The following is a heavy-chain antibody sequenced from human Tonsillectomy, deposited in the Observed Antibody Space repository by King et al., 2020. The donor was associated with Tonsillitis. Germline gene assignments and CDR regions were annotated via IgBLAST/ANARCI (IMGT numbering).Heavy chain of an antibody. CDR2: IDSRGSTK. D-gene: IGHD2-2*01. V-gene: IGHV3-48*03. CDR3: ARAPARHFFDY. Sequence: VQLVESGGGLVQPGGSLRLSCAASGFTFSNYEMDWVRQAPGKGLEWVSYIDSRGSTKYYADSVKGRLTISRRHAKNSLYLQKNSLRAEDTAVYYCARAPARHFFDYWGQGTLVTVSS. J-gene: IGHJ4*02. CDR1: GFTFSNYE.